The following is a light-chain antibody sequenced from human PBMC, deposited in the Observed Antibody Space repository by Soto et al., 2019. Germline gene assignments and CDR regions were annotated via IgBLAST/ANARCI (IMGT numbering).Light chain of an antibody. CDR1: QSISTW. CDR2: TAS. CDR3: QHYNRYSPYT. Sequence: DIQMTQFPSTLSASIGDRVTITCRASQSISTWLAWYPQKAGKAPKLLIYTASSLETGVPSRFSGSGSGTEFTLTISSLQPDDFATYYCQHYNRYSPYTFGQGTRLEIK. V-gene: IGKV1-5*03. J-gene: IGKJ2*01.